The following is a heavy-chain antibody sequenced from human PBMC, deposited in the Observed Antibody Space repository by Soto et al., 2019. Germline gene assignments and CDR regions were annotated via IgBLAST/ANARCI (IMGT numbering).Heavy chain of an antibody. CDR3: TTGEN. CDR1: GFTFRNVW. J-gene: IGHJ4*02. Sequence: EVLLVESGGGLAKPGESLRLSCEASGFTFRNVWMTWIRRAPGRGLEWVATIQKEADGGGTDYGAPVAGRFTISRDDSQRILYLQMTSLKSEDTGLYYCTTGENWGRGTLVTVAS. V-gene: IGHV3-15*01. D-gene: IGHD3-16*01. CDR2: IQKEADGGGT.